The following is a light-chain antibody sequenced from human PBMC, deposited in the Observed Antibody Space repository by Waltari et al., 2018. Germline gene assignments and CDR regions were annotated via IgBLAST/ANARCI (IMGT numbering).Light chain of an antibody. J-gene: IGKJ1*01. CDR3: QQRYNWPPT. V-gene: IGKV3-11*01. CDR1: QSVSIY. Sequence: EIVLTQSPGPLSLSPGERATLSCRASQSVSIYLAWYQQKPGQAPSLLIYDASNRATGIPARFSGSGSGTDFTLTISSLEPEDFAVYYCQQRYNWPPTFGQGTKVEIK. CDR2: DAS.